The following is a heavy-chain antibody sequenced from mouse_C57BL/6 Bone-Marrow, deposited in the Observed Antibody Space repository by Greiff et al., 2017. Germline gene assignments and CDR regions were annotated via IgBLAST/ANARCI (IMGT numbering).Heavy chain of an antibody. V-gene: IGHV2-2*01. J-gene: IGHJ4*01. Sequence: VMLVESGPGLVQPSQSLSITCTVSGFSLTSYGVHWVRQSPGKGLEWLGVIWSGGSTDYNAAFISRLSISKDNSKSQVFFKMNSLQADDTAIYYCARMIGNYDYYAMDYWGQGTSVTVSS. CDR2: IWSGGST. CDR3: ARMIGNYDYYAMDY. D-gene: IGHD2-1*01. CDR1: GFSLTSYG.